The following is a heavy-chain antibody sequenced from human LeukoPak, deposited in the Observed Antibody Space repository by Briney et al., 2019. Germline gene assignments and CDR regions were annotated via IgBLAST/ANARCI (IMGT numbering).Heavy chain of an antibody. V-gene: IGHV1-69*05. J-gene: IGHJ6*03. CDR2: IIPIFGTA. D-gene: IGHD6-6*01. Sequence: SVKASCKASGGTFSSYAISWVRQTPGQGLEWMGGIIPIFGTANYAQKFQGRVTITTDESTSTAYMELSSLRSEDTAVYYCARARPLYSSSSDYYYYYMDVWGKGTTVTVSS. CDR1: GGTFSSYA. CDR3: ARARPLYSSSSDYYYYYMDV.